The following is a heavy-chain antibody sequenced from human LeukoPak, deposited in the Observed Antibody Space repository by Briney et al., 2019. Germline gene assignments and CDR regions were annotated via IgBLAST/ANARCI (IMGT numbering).Heavy chain of an antibody. D-gene: IGHD3-10*01. CDR1: GFTVSRNY. J-gene: IGHJ4*02. CDR3: ANLPRGDY. V-gene: IGHV3-53*01. Sequence: GGSLRLSCAASGFTVSRNYMSWVRQAPGKGLEWVSVIYSGGNTYYADFVKGRFTISRDNSKNTLYLQINSLTAEDTAVYYCANLPRGDYWGLGTLVTVCS. CDR2: IYSGGNT.